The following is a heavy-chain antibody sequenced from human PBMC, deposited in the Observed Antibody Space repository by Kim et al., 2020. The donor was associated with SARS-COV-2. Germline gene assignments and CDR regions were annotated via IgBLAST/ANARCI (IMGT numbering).Heavy chain of an antibody. J-gene: IGHJ6*02. CDR2: ISGSGGST. CDR3: AKDKFKRYQLLSYGMDV. Sequence: GGSLRLSCAASGFTFSSYAMSWVRQAPGKGLEWVSAISGSGGSTYYADSVKGRFTISRDNSKNTLYLQMNSLRAEDTAVYYCAKDKFKRYQLLSYGMDVWGQGTTVTVSS. V-gene: IGHV3-23*01. D-gene: IGHD2-2*01. CDR1: GFTFSSYA.